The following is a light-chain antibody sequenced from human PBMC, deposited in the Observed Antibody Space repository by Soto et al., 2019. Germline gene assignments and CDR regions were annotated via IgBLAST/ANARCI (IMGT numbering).Light chain of an antibody. J-gene: IGKJ1*01. CDR1: QTIRSNY. CDR2: GAA. CDR3: QQYGSSPWT. Sequence: ETVLTQSPGTLSLSPGERATLSCRASQTIRSNYLAWYRQTPGQAPRLLIYGAANRATGIADRFSGSGSGTDCLIVISRLEHEDVALYYCQQYGSSPWTFGQGTKVEIK. V-gene: IGKV3-20*01.